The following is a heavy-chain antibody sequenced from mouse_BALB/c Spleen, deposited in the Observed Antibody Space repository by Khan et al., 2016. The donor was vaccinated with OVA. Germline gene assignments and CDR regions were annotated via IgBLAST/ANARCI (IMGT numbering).Heavy chain of an antibody. CDR2: INPTSGYT. J-gene: IGHJ2*01. CDR3: TRDRIDY. Sequence: QVQLQQSGAALAKPGASVKMSCKASGYTFSTYWMHWVNQRPGQGLEWIGYINPTSGYTDYTEKFKDKATLSADKSSSTAYMQLSRLTSEDSAVYYCTRDRIDYWGQGTTLTVSS. CDR1: GYTFSTYW. V-gene: IGHV1-7*01.